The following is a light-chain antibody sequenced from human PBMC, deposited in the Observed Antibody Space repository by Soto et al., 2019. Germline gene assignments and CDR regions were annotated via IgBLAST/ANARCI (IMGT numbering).Light chain of an antibody. CDR1: QSVRSN. V-gene: IGKV3-11*01. CDR3: QQRSNWRVT. Sequence: VMTMSLATLSVSTGERAILSCRASQSVRSNLAWYQQKPGQAPRLLIYDASNRATGIPARFSGSGSGTDFTLTISSLEPEDFAVYYCQQRSNWRVTFGQGTRLEIK. J-gene: IGKJ5*01. CDR2: DAS.